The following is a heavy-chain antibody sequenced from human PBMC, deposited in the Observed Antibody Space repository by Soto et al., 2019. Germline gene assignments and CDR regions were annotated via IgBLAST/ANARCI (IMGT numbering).Heavy chain of an antibody. CDR2: ISYDGSNK. J-gene: IGHJ4*02. Sequence: QVQLVESGGGVVQPGRSLRLSCAASGFTFSSYGMHWVRQAPGKGLEWVAVISYDGSNKYYADSVKGRFTISRDNSKNTLYLQMNSLRAEDTAVYYCAKEGGAVAGVDYWGQGTLVTVSS. CDR3: AKEGGAVAGVDY. D-gene: IGHD6-19*01. V-gene: IGHV3-30*18. CDR1: GFTFSSYG.